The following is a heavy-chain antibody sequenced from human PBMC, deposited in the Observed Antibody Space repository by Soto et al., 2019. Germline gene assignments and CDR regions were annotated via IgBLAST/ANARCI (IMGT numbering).Heavy chain of an antibody. D-gene: IGHD3-16*02. CDR1: GYTFTSYG. Sequence: QVQLVQSGAEVKKPGASVKVSCKASGYTFTSYGISWVLQAPGQGLEWMGWNSAYNGNTNYAQKLQGRVTMTTDTSTSTAYMELRSLRSDDTAVYYCARGMITFGGVIAKHLFDYWGQGTLVTVSS. V-gene: IGHV1-18*01. J-gene: IGHJ4*02. CDR2: NSAYNGNT. CDR3: ARGMITFGGVIAKHLFDY.